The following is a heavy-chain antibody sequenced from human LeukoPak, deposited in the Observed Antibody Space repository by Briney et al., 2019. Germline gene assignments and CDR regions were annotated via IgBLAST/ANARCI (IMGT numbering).Heavy chain of an antibody. Sequence: GGSLRLSCAASGFTFSSYAMSWVRQAPGKGLEWVSAISGSGGSTYYADSVKGRFTISRDNSKNTLYLKMNSLRAEDTAVYYCAKDGGIWGLFRRYAYYFDYWGQGTLVTVSS. V-gene: IGHV3-23*01. CDR2: ISGSGGST. J-gene: IGHJ4*02. CDR1: GFTFSSYA. D-gene: IGHD3-16*01. CDR3: AKDGGIWGLFRRYAYYFDY.